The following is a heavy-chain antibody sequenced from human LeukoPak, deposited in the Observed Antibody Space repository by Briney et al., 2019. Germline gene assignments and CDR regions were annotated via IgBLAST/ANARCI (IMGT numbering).Heavy chain of an antibody. V-gene: IGHV1-2*02. CDR2: INPSSGGT. CDR3: ARDAGANCFDY. D-gene: IGHD3-10*01. J-gene: IGHJ4*02. Sequence: ASVKVSCKASGYTFTGYYMHWVRQAPGQGLEWLGWINPSSGGTNYALKFQGRVTLTGDTSIRTAYMELSRLRSDDTAVYYCARDAGANCFDYWGQGSLVTVSS. CDR1: GYTFTGYY.